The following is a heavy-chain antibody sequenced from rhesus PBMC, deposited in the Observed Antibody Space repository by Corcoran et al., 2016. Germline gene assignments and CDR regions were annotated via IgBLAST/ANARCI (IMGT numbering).Heavy chain of an antibody. V-gene: IGHV3-14*01. J-gene: IGHJ6*01. Sequence: EVQLVESGGGLAKPGGSLRLSCAASGFTFSSYWMHWVRQAPGKGLEWISAINSAGSRTYCADSVKGRCTISRENAKNTLYLQMDGLRAEDTAVYYCAGERSNLYYYGLDSWGQGVVVTVSS. CDR2: INSAGSRT. D-gene: IGHD4-23*01. CDR1: GFTFSSYW. CDR3: AGERSNLYYYGLDS.